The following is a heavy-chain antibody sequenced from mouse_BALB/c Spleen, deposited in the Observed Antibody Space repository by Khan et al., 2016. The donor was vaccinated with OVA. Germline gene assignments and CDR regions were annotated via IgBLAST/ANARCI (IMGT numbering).Heavy chain of an antibody. CDR3: TRAGYGSFLY. D-gene: IGHD2-2*01. J-gene: IGHJ3*01. Sequence: QVQLQQSGAELVKPGTSVKLSCKASGYTFTSYYMYWVKQRPGQGLEWIGEINPNNGGTNFNEKFRSKATQTVDKSSTTEYMKISSLTADDSAVYYCTRAGYGSFLYWGQGTLVTVSA. CDR1: GYTFTSYY. V-gene: IGHV1S81*02. CDR2: INPNNGGT.